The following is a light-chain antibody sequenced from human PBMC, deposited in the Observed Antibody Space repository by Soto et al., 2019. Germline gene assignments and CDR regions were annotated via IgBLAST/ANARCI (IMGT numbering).Light chain of an antibody. J-gene: IGKJ1*01. CDR1: QSISSW. V-gene: IGKV1-5*01. Sequence: DTQMTQSPSTLSTSVGDRVTITCRASQSISSWLAWYQQKPGTAPKLLIYDASSLESGVPSRFSGSGSGTEFTLTITSLQPDDFATYYCQQYNIYPWTFGQGTKVEIK. CDR2: DAS. CDR3: QQYNIYPWT.